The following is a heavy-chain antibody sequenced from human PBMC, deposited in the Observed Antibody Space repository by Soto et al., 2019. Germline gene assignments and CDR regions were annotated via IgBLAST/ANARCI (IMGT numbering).Heavy chain of an antibody. CDR3: PTYYDFWSGYSTFDY. D-gene: IGHD3-3*01. CDR2: IYYSGST. J-gene: IGHJ4*02. Sequence: SETLCLTCTVSGGSISSSSDYWSWIRQPPGKGLEWIGSIYYSGSTYYNPSLKSRVTISVDTSKNQFSLKLSSVTAADTAVYYCPTYYDFWSGYSTFDYWGQRTLVTVSP. V-gene: IGHV4-39*01. CDR1: GGSISSSSDY.